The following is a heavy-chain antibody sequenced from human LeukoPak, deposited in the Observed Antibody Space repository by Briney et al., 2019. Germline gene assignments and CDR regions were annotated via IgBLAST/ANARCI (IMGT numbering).Heavy chain of an antibody. CDR2: INPSVGTT. CDR3: ARPDSSGRSGAFDI. V-gene: IGHV1-46*01. Sequence: ASVKVSCKASGYTFTSYYMHWVRQAPGQGLEWMGVINPSVGTTSYAQKFQGRVTMTRDTSTSTVYMELSSLRSEDTAVYYCARPDSSGRSGAFDIWGQGTMVTVSS. J-gene: IGHJ3*02. CDR1: GYTFTSYY. D-gene: IGHD3-22*01.